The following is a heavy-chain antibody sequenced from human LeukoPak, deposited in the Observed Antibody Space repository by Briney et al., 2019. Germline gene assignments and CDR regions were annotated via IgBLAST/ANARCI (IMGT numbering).Heavy chain of an antibody. Sequence: GGSLRLSCAASGFTFSNYWKHWVRQAPGKGLVWISRIHSDGVTTSYADSVKGRFTISRDNAKNTLYLQMNSLRAEDTAVYFFKKRTAYEILHAIDYWGQGTLVAVSS. J-gene: IGHJ4*02. CDR3: KKRTAYEILHAIDY. V-gene: IGHV3-74*01. CDR2: IHSDGVTT. CDR1: GFTFSNYW. D-gene: IGHD1-26*01.